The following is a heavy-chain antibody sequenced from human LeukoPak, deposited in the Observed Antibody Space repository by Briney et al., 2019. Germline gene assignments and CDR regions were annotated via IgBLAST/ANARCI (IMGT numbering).Heavy chain of an antibody. J-gene: IGHJ4*02. D-gene: IGHD3-10*01. CDR1: GFTFSSYT. CDR3: ARRDYGSGSFFGIDY. CDR2: ISGGSSTI. Sequence: GSLRLSCAASGFTFSSYTMHWVRQAPGKGLEWISSISGGSSTIYYADSVKGRFTISRDNARNSLYLQMNSLRDEDTAVYYCARRDYGSGSFFGIDYWGQGTLVTVSS. V-gene: IGHV3-48*02.